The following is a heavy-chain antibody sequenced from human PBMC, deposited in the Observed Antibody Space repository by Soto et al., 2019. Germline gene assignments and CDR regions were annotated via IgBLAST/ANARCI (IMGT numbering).Heavy chain of an antibody. Sequence: ASVKVSCKASGYTFTGYYMHWVRQAPGQGLEWMGWINPNSGGTNYAQKFQGWVTMTRDTSISTAYMELSRLRSDDTAVYYCARGIYCNGGSCPPDWFDPWSRGTLVTVSS. CDR1: GYTFTGYY. CDR3: ARGIYCNGGSCPPDWFDP. D-gene: IGHD2-15*01. V-gene: IGHV1-2*04. CDR2: INPNSGGT. J-gene: IGHJ5*02.